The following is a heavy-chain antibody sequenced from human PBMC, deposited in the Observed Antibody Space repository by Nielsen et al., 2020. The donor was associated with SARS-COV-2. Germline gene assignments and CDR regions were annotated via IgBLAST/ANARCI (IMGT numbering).Heavy chain of an antibody. V-gene: IGHV4-61*08. D-gene: IGHD6-19*01. J-gene: IGHJ4*02. Sequence: SETLSLTCTVSGGSISSGGYYWSWIRQPPGKGLEWIGYIYYSGSTNYNPSLKSRVTISVDTSKNQFSLKLSSVTAADTAVYYCARDMAGYYFDYWGQGTLVTVSS. CDR2: IYYSGST. CDR3: ARDMAGYYFDY. CDR1: GGSISSGGYY.